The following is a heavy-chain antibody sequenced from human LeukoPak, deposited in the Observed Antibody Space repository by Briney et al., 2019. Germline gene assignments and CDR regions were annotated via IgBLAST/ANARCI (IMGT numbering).Heavy chain of an antibody. J-gene: IGHJ4*02. D-gene: IGHD5-18*01. CDR2: INPSGGST. V-gene: IGHV1-46*01. Sequence: ASVKVSCKASGYTFTSYYMHWVRQAPGQGLEWMGIINPSGGSTTYAQKFQGRVTMTRDTSTSTVYMELSSLRSEDTAVYYCATTAGGLWTGFDCWGQGTPVTVSS. CDR3: ATTAGGLWTGFDC. CDR1: GYTFTSYY.